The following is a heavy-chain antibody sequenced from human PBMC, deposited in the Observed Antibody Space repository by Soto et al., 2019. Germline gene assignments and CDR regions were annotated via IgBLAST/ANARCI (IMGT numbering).Heavy chain of an antibody. CDR1: GYTFTSYA. D-gene: IGHD6-13*01. V-gene: IGHV1-3*01. CDR3: ARDQSSSWFRVSRWFDP. J-gene: IGHJ5*02. Sequence: ASVKVSCKASGYTFTSYAMHWVRQAPGQRLEWMGWINAGNGNTKYSQKFQGRVTITRDTSASTAYMELSSLRSEDTAVYYCARDQSSSWFRVSRWFDPWGQGTLVTVSP. CDR2: INAGNGNT.